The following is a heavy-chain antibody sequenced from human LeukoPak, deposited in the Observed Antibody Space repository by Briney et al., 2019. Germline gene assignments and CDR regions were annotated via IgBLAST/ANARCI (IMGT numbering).Heavy chain of an antibody. CDR3: ARGIDWGSGHYFDY. CDR1: GYSFTSNW. CDR2: IYPGDSDT. V-gene: IGHV5-51*01. D-gene: IGHD6-19*01. J-gene: IGHJ4*02. Sequence: LGESLKISCKGSGYSFTSNWIGWVRQIPGKGLEWMGIIYPGDSDTRYNPSFQGQVTISADKSISTANLQWSSLKASDTAMYYCARGIDWGSGHYFDYWGQGTLVTVSS.